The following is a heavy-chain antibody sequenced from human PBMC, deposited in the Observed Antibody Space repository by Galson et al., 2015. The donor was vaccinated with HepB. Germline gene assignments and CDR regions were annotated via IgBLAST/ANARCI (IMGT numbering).Heavy chain of an antibody. J-gene: IGHJ4*02. CDR1: GFIFSDYA. D-gene: IGHD3-10*01. Sequence: SLRLSCAASGFIFSDYAMSWVRQAPGKGLEWVAGISGSGGSTYHADSVKGRFTISRDNSKNTLYLQMNSLRAEDTAVFYCAKDAGYYYGSGSYEFWGQGTLVTVSS. CDR2: ISGSGGST. CDR3: AKDAGYYYGSGSYEF. V-gene: IGHV3-23*01.